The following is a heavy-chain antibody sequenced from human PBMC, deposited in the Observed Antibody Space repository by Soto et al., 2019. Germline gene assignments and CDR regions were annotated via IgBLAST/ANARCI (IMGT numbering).Heavy chain of an antibody. CDR3: ARNYGHDGADY. D-gene: IGHD4-17*01. V-gene: IGHV4-30-2*01. J-gene: IGHJ4*02. CDR1: GGSISSGGYS. CDR2: IYHSGST. Sequence: QLQLRESGSGLVKPSQTLSLTCAVSGGSISSGGYSWSWIRQPPGKGLEWIGYIYHSGSTYYNPSLKSRVNISVDRSKHQFSLKLSSVTAADTAVYYWARNYGHDGADYWGQGTLVSVSS.